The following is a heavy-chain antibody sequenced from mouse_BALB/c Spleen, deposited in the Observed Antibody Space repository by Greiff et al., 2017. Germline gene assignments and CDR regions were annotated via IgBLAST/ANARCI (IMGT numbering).Heavy chain of an antibody. J-gene: IGHJ2*01. CDR1: GFTFSSYA. V-gene: IGHV5-9-3*01. Sequence: DVKLVESGGGLVKPGGSLKLSCAASGFTFSSYAMSWVRQTPEKRLEWVAPISSGGSYTYYPDSVKGRFTISRDNAKNTLYLQMSSLRSEDTAMYYCARHGGSSNYFDYWGQGTTLTVSS. CDR3: ARHGGSSNYFDY. CDR2: ISSGGSYT.